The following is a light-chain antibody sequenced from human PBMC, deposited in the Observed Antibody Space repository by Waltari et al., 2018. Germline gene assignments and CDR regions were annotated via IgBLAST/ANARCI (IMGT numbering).Light chain of an antibody. Sequence: DLQRPPSPSTLSASVGERVNITCRASQNVRTYLAWYQHKSGKAPKLLIYKASTLEVGVPSRFSGSGSGTEFTLTIASLQPDDFGTYYCQQYNNYPWTFGQGTEVDVK. V-gene: IGKV1-5*03. CDR3: QQYNNYPWT. CDR1: QNVRTY. CDR2: KAS. J-gene: IGKJ1*01.